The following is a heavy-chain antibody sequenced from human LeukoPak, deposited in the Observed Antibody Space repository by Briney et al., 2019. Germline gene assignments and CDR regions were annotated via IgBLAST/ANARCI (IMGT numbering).Heavy chain of an antibody. D-gene: IGHD2-8*01. V-gene: IGHV3-7*01. CDR3: AKYILYHGAFDI. Sequence: GGSLRLSCAAYGFTLGSYWMAWVRQAPGKELEWVATIKDDGSQKYYVDSVKGRFTISRDNAKNSLDLQMNSLEAEDTAVYYCAKYILYHGAFDIWGQGTMVTVSS. J-gene: IGHJ3*02. CDR1: GFTLGSYW. CDR2: IKDDGSQK.